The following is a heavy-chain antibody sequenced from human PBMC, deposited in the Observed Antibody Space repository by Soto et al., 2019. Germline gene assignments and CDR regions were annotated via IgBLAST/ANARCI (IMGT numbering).Heavy chain of an antibody. CDR1: GGSISSYY. D-gene: IGHD3-9*01. J-gene: IGHJ5*02. V-gene: IGHV4-59*01. CDR2: IYYSGST. Sequence: SETLSLTCTVSGGSISSYYWSWIRQPPGKGLEWIGYIYYSGSTNYNPSLKSRVTISVDTSKNQFSLKLSSVTAADTAVYYCARDQDYYDILTGYYIAGGWFDPWGQGTLVTVSS. CDR3: ARDQDYYDILTGYYIAGGWFDP.